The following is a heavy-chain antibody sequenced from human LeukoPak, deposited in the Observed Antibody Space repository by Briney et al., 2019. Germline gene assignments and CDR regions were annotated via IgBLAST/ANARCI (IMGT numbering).Heavy chain of an antibody. V-gene: IGHV4-34*01. D-gene: IGHD5-24*01. CDR3: ARGSAQRWGFDY. CDR1: GGSFSGYY. J-gene: IGHJ4*02. Sequence: SETPSPTCAVYGGSFSGYYWSWIRQPPGKGLEWIGEINHSGSTNYNPSLKSRVTISVDTSKNQFSLKLSSVTAADTAVYYCARGSAQRWGFDYWGQGTLVTVSS. CDR2: INHSGST.